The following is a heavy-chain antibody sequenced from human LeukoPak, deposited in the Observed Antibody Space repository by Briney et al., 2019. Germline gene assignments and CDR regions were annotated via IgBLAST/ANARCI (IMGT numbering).Heavy chain of an antibody. CDR2: ISAYNGNT. J-gene: IGHJ4*02. CDR1: GYSFTSYG. D-gene: IGHD6-13*01. V-gene: IGHV1-18*01. Sequence: GESLKISCKGSGYSFTSYGISWVRQAPGQGLEWMGWISAYNGNTNYAQKLQGRVTMTTDTSTSTAYMELRSLRSDDTAVYYCARDGGAAGTDYWGQGTLVTVSS. CDR3: ARDGGAAGTDY.